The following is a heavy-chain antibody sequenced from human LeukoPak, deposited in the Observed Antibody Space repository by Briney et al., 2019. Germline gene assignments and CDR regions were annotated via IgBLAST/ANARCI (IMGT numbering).Heavy chain of an antibody. V-gene: IGHV3-74*01. J-gene: IGHJ6*02. CDR1: GFTFSSYW. Sequence: PGGSLRLSCAASGFTFSSYWMHWVRQAPGKGLVWASRINGDGSSTTYADSVRGRFTISRDNAKNTLNLQMSSLRAEDTAVYYCARVVSMVRGASSGMDVWGQGTTVTVFS. D-gene: IGHD3-10*01. CDR3: ARVVSMVRGASSGMDV. CDR2: INGDGSST.